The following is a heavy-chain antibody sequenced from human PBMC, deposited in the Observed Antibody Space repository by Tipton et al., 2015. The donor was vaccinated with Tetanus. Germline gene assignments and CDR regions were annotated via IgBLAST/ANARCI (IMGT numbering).Heavy chain of an antibody. J-gene: IGHJ4*02. CDR2: ISAYNSNT. D-gene: IGHD5-24*01. V-gene: IGHV1-18*01. Sequence: QMQLVQSGAEVKKPGASVKVSCKASGYTFTDYAFTWARQATGQGLEWMGWISAYNSNTNYADKLQGRVTMTTDTSTSTAYMERSRLRSDDTAVYYCARGGDGYNSAVDYWGQGTLVTVSS. CDR3: ARGGDGYNSAVDY. CDR1: GYTFTDYA.